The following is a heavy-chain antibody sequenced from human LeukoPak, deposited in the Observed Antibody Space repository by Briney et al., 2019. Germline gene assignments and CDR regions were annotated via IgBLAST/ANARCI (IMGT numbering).Heavy chain of an antibody. V-gene: IGHV4-61*01. CDR1: GGSVSSGSYY. CDR2: IYYSGST. Sequence: SETLFLTCTVSGGSVSSGSYYWSWIRQPPGKGLEWIGYIYYSGSTNYNPSLKSRVTISVDTSKNQFSLKLSSVTAADTAVYYCARHPPGPDAFDIWGQGTMVTVSS. J-gene: IGHJ3*02. CDR3: ARHPPGPDAFDI.